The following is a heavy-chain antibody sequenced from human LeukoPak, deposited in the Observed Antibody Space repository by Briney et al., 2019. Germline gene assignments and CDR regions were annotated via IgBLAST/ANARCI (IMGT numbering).Heavy chain of an antibody. CDR3: ARGVSCSGGTCSYSYHYYAMDV. J-gene: IGHJ6*02. CDR1: GFTFSSYG. V-gene: IGHV3-7*04. CDR2: IQQDGSEE. Sequence: PGGSLRLSCAAYGFTFSSYGMDWVRQAAGKGVEWVANIQQDGSEEYYMASLKGPFTISRSNAKNSLYLQMNSLRADDTAVYYCARGVSCSGGTCSYSYHYYAMDVWGQGTTVTLSS. D-gene: IGHD2-15*01.